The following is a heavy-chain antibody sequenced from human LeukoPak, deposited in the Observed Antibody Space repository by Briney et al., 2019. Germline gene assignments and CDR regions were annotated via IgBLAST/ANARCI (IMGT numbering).Heavy chain of an antibody. CDR2: IKGDGREK. CDR3: VRFMRGTIGGDN. J-gene: IGHJ4*02. V-gene: IGHV3-7*01. Sequence: QPGGSLRLSCAASGFTFSSFWMSWIRQAPGKGLEWVANIKGDGREKYYVDSVKGRFTISRDNAKNSLYLQMNNLKAEDTAMYYCVRFMRGTIGGDNWGQGTLVTVSA. D-gene: IGHD3-16*01. CDR1: GFTFSSFW.